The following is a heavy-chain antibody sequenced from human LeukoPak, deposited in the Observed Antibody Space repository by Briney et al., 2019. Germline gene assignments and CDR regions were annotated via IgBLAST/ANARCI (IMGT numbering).Heavy chain of an antibody. J-gene: IGHJ4*02. CDR1: GGSISSSSYY. V-gene: IGHV4-39*07. Sequence: SETLSLTCTVSGGSISSSSYYWGWIRQPPGKGLEWIGGIYYSGSTYYNPSLKSRVTISEDTSKNQFSLKLSSVTAADTAVYYCASLTVDTAMVPDYWGQGTLVTVSS. CDR2: IYYSGST. CDR3: ASLTVDTAMVPDY. D-gene: IGHD5-18*01.